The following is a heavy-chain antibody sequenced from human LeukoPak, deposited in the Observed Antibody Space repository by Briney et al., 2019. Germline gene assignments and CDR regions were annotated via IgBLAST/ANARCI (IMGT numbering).Heavy chain of an antibody. J-gene: IGHJ4*02. D-gene: IGHD3-3*01. CDR3: ARLAFWSGYCDY. CDR2: IYYSGST. Sequence: SETLSLTCTVSGGSISSYYWSWIRQPPGKGLEWIGYIYYSGSTNYNPSLKSRVTISVGTSKNQFSLKLSSVTAADTAVYYCARLAFWSGYCDYWGQGTLVTVSS. V-gene: IGHV4-59*08. CDR1: GGSISSYY.